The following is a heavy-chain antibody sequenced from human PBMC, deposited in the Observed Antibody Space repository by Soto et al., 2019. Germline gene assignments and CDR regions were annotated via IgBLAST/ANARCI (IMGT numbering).Heavy chain of an antibody. CDR3: AKAIGGVGDGMDV. V-gene: IGHV3-9*01. CDR1: GFTFDDYA. CDR2: ICWNSGSI. Sequence: EVQLVESGGGLVQPGRSLRLSCAASGFTFDDYAMHWVRQAPGKGLEWVSGICWNSGSIGYADSVKGPFTISSDNAKNSLYLQMNSLRAEDTALYYCAKAIGGVGDGMDVWGRGSTVTGSS. J-gene: IGHJ6*02.